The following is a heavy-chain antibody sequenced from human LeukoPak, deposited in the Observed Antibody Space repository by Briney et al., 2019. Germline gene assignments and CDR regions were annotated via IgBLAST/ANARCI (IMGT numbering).Heavy chain of an antibody. Sequence: GGSLRLSCATSGLTFSSYVMSWVRQAPGRGLEWVSLIRGSDDSTYYADSVKGRFTISRDDSRNTLNLQMNSLRADDTAVYYCAKDTYYYDSSGYSSWGQGTLVTVSS. CDR2: IRGSDDST. J-gene: IGHJ4*02. D-gene: IGHD3-22*01. CDR3: AKDTYYYDSSGYSS. V-gene: IGHV3-23*01. CDR1: GLTFSSYV.